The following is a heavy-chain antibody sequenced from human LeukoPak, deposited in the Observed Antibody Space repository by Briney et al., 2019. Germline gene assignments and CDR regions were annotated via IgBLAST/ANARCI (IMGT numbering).Heavy chain of an antibody. CDR3: ARDSGSSHDY. Sequence: ASVKVSCKASGDSFSNYGFAWVRQAPGQGLEWMGWISADSGDRYYAQNFQHRVTMTTDTSTSTVYMELSSLRSEDTAVYYCARDSGSSHDYWGQGTLVTVSS. CDR1: GDSFSNYG. V-gene: IGHV1-18*01. J-gene: IGHJ4*02. CDR2: ISADSGDR. D-gene: IGHD6-13*01.